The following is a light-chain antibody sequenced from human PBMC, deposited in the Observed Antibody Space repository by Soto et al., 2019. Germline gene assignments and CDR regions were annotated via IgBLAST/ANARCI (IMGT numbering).Light chain of an antibody. Sequence: DIQMTQSPSSLSASVGDRVTISCRATQGIRTDLVWYQQRPGKAPQRLIYAASSLHSGVPTRFSGSGSGTDFTLTISRLEPEDFAVYYCQQYGSAPLTFGGGTKVDIK. J-gene: IGKJ4*01. CDR3: QQYGSAPLT. V-gene: IGKV1-17*01. CDR2: AAS. CDR1: QGIRTD.